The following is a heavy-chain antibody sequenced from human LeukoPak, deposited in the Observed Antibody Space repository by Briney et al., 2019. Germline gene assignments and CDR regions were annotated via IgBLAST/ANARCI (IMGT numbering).Heavy chain of an antibody. CDR2: INHSGST. J-gene: IGHJ4*02. V-gene: IGHV4-34*01. CDR3: ARSIVDILTGYYNYYFDY. D-gene: IGHD3-9*01. Sequence: SETLSLTCAVYGGSFSGYYWSWIRQPPGKGLEWIGEINHSGSTNYNPSLKSRVTISVDTSKNQFSLKLSSVTAADTAVYYCARSIVDILTGYYNYYFDYWGQGTLVTVSS. CDR1: GGSFSGYY.